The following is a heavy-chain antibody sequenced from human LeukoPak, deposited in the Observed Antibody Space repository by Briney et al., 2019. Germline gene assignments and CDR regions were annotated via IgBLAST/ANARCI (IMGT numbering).Heavy chain of an antibody. Sequence: GASVKVSCKASGYTFTGYYMHWVRQAPGQGLEWMGWINPNSGGTNYAQKFQGRVTMTRDTSISTAYMELSRLRSDDTAVYYCARVALGHCSSTSCYGRDAFDIWGQGTMVTVSS. CDR1: GYTFTGYY. V-gene: IGHV1-2*02. CDR2: INPNSGGT. D-gene: IGHD2-2*01. CDR3: ARVALGHCSSTSCYGRDAFDI. J-gene: IGHJ3*02.